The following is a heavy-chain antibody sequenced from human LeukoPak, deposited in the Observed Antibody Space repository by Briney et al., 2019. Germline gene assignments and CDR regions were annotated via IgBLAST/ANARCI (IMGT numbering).Heavy chain of an antibody. V-gene: IGHV3-23*01. CDR2: ISHNGGTT. Sequence: GGSLRLSCAASGFTLRSYGMAWVRQAPGKGLEWVSIISHNGGTTYYADSVKGRFTISRDNSKNTLHLQMNSLRAEDTAVYFCTRRGFNSPFDYWGQGTVVTVSS. J-gene: IGHJ4*02. CDR1: GFTLRSYG. CDR3: TRRGFNSPFDY. D-gene: IGHD3-10*01.